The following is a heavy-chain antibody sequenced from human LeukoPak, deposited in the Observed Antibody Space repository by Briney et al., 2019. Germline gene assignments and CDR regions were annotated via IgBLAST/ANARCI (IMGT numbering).Heavy chain of an antibody. J-gene: IGHJ4*02. CDR1: GGTFSSYA. V-gene: IGHV1-69*13. CDR3: ARANYYDSSGPFDY. D-gene: IGHD3-22*01. CDR2: IIPIFGTA. Sequence: GASVKVSCKASGGTFSSYAISWVRQAPGQGLEWMGGIIPIFGTANYAQKFQGRVTITADESTSTAYMELSSLRSEDTAVCYCARANYYDSSGPFDYWGQGTLVTVSS.